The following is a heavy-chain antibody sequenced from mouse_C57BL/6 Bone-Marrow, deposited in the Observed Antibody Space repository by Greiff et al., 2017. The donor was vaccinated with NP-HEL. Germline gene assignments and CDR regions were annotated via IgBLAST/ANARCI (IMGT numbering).Heavy chain of an antibody. D-gene: IGHD1-1*01. Sequence: EVKLMESGPGLVKPSQSLSLTCSVTGYSITSGYYWNWIRQFPGNKLEWMGYISYDGSNNYNPSLKNRISITRDTSKNQFFLKLNSVTTEDTATYYCARRPIYYYGSSHFDYWGQGTTLTVSS. CDR2: ISYDGSN. J-gene: IGHJ2*01. V-gene: IGHV3-6*01. CDR1: GYSITSGYY. CDR3: ARRPIYYYGSSHFDY.